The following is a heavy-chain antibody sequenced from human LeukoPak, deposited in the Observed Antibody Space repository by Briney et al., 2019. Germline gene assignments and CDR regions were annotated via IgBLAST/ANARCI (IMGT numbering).Heavy chain of an antibody. D-gene: IGHD5-18*01. CDR1: GGTFSSYA. V-gene: IGHV1-69*01. J-gene: IGHJ6*04. CDR2: IIPIFGTA. Sequence: SVKVSCKASGGTFSSYAISWVRQAPGQGLEWMGGIIPIFGTANYAQKFQGRVTITADESTSTAYMELSSLRSEDTAVYYCAAVPSHYSYGPFNVWGKGTTVTVSS. CDR3: AAVPSHYSYGPFNV.